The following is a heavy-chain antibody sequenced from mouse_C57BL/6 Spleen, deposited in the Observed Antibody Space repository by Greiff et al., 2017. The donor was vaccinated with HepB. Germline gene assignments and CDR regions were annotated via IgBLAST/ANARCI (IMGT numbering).Heavy chain of an antibody. J-gene: IGHJ2*01. V-gene: IGHV5-4*01. CDR3: ARLLEGYYFDY. CDR1: GFTFSSYA. D-gene: IGHD2-12*01. CDR2: ISDGGSYT. Sequence: EVQLVESGGGLVKPGGSLKLSCAASGFTFSSYAMSWVRQTPEKRLEWVATISDGGSYTYYPDNVKGRFTISRDNAKNNLYLQMSHLKSEDTAMYYCARLLEGYYFDYWGQGTTLTVSS.